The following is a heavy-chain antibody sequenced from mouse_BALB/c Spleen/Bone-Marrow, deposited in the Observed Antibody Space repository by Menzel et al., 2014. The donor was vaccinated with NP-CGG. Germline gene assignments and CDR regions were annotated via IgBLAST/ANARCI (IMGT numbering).Heavy chain of an antibody. CDR1: GYTFTDYI. J-gene: IGHJ4*01. CDR3: ARHEEGGYDYDVGSYAMDY. CDR2: FYPGSNSI. Sequence: VMLVESGAGLVKPGASVKLSCKSSGYTFTDYIIHWVKQRSGQGLEWIGWFYPGSNSIKYNEKFKDKATLTADKSSSTVCMELSRLTSEDSAVYFCARHEEGGYDYDVGSYAMDYWGQGTSVTVSS. V-gene: IGHV1-62-2*01. D-gene: IGHD2-4*01.